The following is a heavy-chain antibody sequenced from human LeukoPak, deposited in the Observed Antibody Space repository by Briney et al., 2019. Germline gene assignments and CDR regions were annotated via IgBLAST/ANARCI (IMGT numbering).Heavy chain of an antibody. CDR1: GGSISSYY. D-gene: IGHD2-2*01. Sequence: SETLSLTCTVSGGSISSYYWSWIRQPAGKGLEWIGRIYTSGSTNYIPSLKSRVTMSVDTSKNQFSLKLSSVTAADTAVYYCARAGYCSSTSCYFQGYYYYYMDVWGKGTTVTVSS. CDR2: IYTSGST. J-gene: IGHJ6*03. CDR3: ARAGYCSSTSCYFQGYYYYYMDV. V-gene: IGHV4-4*07.